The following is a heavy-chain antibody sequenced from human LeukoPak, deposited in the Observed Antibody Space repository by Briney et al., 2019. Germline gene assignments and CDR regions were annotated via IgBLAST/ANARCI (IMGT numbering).Heavy chain of an antibody. CDR1: EFTFSDYY. V-gene: IGHV3-11*04. D-gene: IGHD3-10*01. Sequence: GGSLRLSCAASEFTFSDYYMSWIRQAPGKGLAWVSYISSTASTRYYADSVKGRFTISRDNAKNSLYLQMNSLRAEDTAVYYCARDRFGEENWFDPWGQGTLVTVSS. J-gene: IGHJ5*02. CDR2: ISSTASTR. CDR3: ARDRFGEENWFDP.